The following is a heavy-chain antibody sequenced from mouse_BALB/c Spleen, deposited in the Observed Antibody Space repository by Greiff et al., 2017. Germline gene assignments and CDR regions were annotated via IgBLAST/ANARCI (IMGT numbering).Heavy chain of an antibody. Sequence: EVQGVESGGGLVKPGGSLKLSCAASGFTFSDYYMYWVRQTPEKRLEWVATISDGGSYTYYPDSVKGRFTISRDNAKNNLYLQMSSLKSEDTAMYYCARDRTDYGGWFAYWGQGTLVTVSA. J-gene: IGHJ3*01. CDR2: ISDGGSYT. V-gene: IGHV5-4*02. CDR3: ARDRTDYGGWFAY. D-gene: IGHD2-4*01. CDR1: GFTFSDYY.